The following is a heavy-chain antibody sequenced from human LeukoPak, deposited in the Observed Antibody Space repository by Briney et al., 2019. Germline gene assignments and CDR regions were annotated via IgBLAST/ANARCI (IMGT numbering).Heavy chain of an antibody. D-gene: IGHD2-15*01. J-gene: IGHJ5*02. CDR3: ARVRYCSGGSCYSGGWFDP. V-gene: IGHV4-39*01. CDR2: IYYTGTT. Sequence: PSETLSLTCTVSGGYISSSSYYWGWIRQPPGKGPEWVGTIYYTGTTYYSPSLTSRVTMSVDTSRNQFSLKLSSVTAADTAVYYCARVRYCSGGSCYSGGWFDPWGQGTLVTVSS. CDR1: GGYISSSSYY.